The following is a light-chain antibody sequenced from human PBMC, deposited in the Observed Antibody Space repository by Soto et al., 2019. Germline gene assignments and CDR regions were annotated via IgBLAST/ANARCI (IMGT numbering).Light chain of an antibody. Sequence: EIVLTQSPGTLSLSPGERATLSCRASQSVRSNYLAWYQQKPGQAPRLLIYGASSRATCIPDRFSGRGFGTDFTLAITRVESEDFAVYSCQQYGSLPWTFGQGTKVEIK. CDR2: GAS. CDR1: QSVRSNY. J-gene: IGKJ1*01. CDR3: QQYGSLPWT. V-gene: IGKV3-20*01.